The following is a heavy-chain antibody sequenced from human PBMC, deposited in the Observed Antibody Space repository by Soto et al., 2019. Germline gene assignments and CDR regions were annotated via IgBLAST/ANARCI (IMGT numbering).Heavy chain of an antibody. D-gene: IGHD3-22*01. Sequence: PVGSLRLSCAASGITFSTYAMHWVRQAPGKGLEWVAVISYDGGNKYYADSVKGRFTISRDNSKNALSLQMNSLRGEDTAVYHCARDYYDRSGHSHWSVYWGQGTLVTVSS. CDR2: ISYDGGNK. J-gene: IGHJ4*02. CDR1: GITFSTYA. CDR3: ARDYYDRSGHSHWSVY. V-gene: IGHV3-30-3*01.